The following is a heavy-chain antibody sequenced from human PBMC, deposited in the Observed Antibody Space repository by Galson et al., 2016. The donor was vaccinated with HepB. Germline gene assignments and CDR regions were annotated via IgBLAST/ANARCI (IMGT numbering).Heavy chain of an antibody. V-gene: IGHV3-30*18. Sequence: SLRLSCAPSGFTFSSYGMHWVRQAPGKGLEWVAVISYDGSTQYYADSVKGRFTISRENSKNTLYLQMKSLRADDTAVYYCAKGTGSSSLGDYYGMDVWGQGTTVTVSS. J-gene: IGHJ6*02. D-gene: IGHD3-10*01. CDR3: AKGTGSSSLGDYYGMDV. CDR1: GFTFSSYG. CDR2: ISYDGSTQ.